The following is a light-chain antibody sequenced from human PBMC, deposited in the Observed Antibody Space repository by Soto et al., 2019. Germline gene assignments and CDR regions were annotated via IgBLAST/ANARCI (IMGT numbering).Light chain of an antibody. Sequence: IVFIQSPSTLSLSQSERSTLSCRASQNISNYLIWYQQKPGQAPRLLIYDTSDRATGLPARFSGSGSGTEFTLTISSLQPDDFATYYCQQYNTYLTFGQGTKVDI. CDR2: DTS. CDR1: QNISNY. CDR3: QQYNTYLT. J-gene: IGKJ1*01. V-gene: IGKV3-11*01.